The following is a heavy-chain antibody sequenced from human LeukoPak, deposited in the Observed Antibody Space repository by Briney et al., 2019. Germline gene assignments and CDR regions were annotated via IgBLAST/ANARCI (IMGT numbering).Heavy chain of an antibody. D-gene: IGHD3-3*01. V-gene: IGHV1-2*02. CDR2: INPNRGGT. J-gene: IGHJ6*03. CDR1: GYTFTGYY. Sequence: ASVKVSCKASGYTFTGYYMHWVRQAPGQGLEWMGWINPNRGGTNYAQKFQGRVTMTRDTCISTAYMELSRLRSDDTAVYCCARDEAVLRFLEWLDYYYMDVSGKGTTVTVSS. CDR3: ARDEAVLRFLEWLDYYYMDV.